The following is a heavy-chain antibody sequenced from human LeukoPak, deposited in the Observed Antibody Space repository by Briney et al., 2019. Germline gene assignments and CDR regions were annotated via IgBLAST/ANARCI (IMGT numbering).Heavy chain of an antibody. CDR2: INTDGSST. CDR1: GFTFSSYW. J-gene: IGHJ4*02. V-gene: IGHV3-74*01. CDR3: AKGDHIVVVIATIIDY. D-gene: IGHD2-21*01. Sequence: GGSLRLSCAASGFTFSSYWMHWVRQAPGKGLVWVSRINTDGSSTSYADSVKGRFTISRDNAKNTLYLQMNSLRAEDTAVYYCAKGDHIVVVIATIIDYWGQGTLVTVSS.